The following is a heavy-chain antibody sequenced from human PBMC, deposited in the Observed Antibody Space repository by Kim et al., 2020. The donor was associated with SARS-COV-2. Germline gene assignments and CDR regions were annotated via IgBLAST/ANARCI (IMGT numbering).Heavy chain of an antibody. J-gene: IGHJ6*02. Sequence: GGSLRLSCAASGFTFRPFAMRWVRQAPGKGLEWVSAITGSGSSTHYADSVKGRFTISRDNSKNTLYLQLKSLRAEDTALYYCAKKKEQQPTNYGMDVWGQGTTVTVSS. V-gene: IGHV3-23*01. D-gene: IGHD6-13*01. CDR3: AKKKEQQPTNYGMDV. CDR2: ITGSGSST. CDR1: GFTFRPFA.